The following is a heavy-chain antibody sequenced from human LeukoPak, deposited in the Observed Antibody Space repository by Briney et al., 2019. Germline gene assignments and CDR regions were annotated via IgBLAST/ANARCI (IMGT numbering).Heavy chain of an antibody. CDR1: GGSIGSYY. J-gene: IGHJ3*02. CDR2: IYYSGST. CDR3: ARDRGIDAFDI. Sequence: SETLSLTCTVSGGSIGSYYWSWIRQPPGKGLEWIGYIYYSGSTNYSPSLKSRVTISVDTSKNQFSLKLSSVTAADTAVYYCARDRGIDAFDIWGQGTMVTVSS. D-gene: IGHD3-10*01. V-gene: IGHV4-59*01.